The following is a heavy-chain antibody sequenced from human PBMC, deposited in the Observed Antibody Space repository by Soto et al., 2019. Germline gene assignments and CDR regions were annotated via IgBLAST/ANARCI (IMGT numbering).Heavy chain of an antibody. J-gene: IGHJ4*02. CDR3: ARGYYDNSGYLFDY. CDR1: GLTFSRYA. D-gene: IGHD3-22*01. V-gene: IGHV3-30-3*01. CDR2: ISYDGGNK. Sequence: GGSLRLSCAGSGLTFSRYAMYWVRQAPGKGLEWVAVISYDGGNKYYADSVKGRFTISRDNSNNTLYLQMNSLRAEDTAVYYCARGYYDNSGYLFDYWGQGTLVTVSS.